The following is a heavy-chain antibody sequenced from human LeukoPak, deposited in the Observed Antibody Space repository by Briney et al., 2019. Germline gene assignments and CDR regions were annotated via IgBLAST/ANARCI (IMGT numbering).Heavy chain of an antibody. J-gene: IGHJ4*02. V-gene: IGHV4-59*08. Sequence: SETLSLTCTVSGGSISSYYWSWIRQPPGKGLEWIGYIYYSGSTNYNPSLKSRVTISVDTSKNQLSLKLSSVTAADTAVYYCARSDYGDFPWYYFDYWGQGTLVTVSS. D-gene: IGHD4-17*01. CDR3: ARSDYGDFPWYYFDY. CDR1: GGSISSYY. CDR2: IYYSGST.